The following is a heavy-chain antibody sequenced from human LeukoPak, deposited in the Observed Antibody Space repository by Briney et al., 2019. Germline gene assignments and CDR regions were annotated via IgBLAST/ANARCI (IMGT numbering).Heavy chain of an antibody. CDR1: GYTFTDYY. D-gene: IGHD4-23*01. Sequence: ASVKVSCKAAGYTFTDYYMYLVRQAPGQGLEWMGWINPNSGGTNYAQKFQGRVTMTRDTSISTAYMELSRLRSDDTAVYYCARGLRWYFDYWGQGTLVTVSS. V-gene: IGHV1-2*02. CDR2: INPNSGGT. J-gene: IGHJ4*02. CDR3: ARGLRWYFDY.